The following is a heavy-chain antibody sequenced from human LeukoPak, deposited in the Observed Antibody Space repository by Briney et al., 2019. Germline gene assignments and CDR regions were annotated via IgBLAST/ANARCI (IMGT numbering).Heavy chain of an antibody. CDR3: ARGRERIAAAGYFDY. V-gene: IGHV1-2*02. CDR1: GYTFTGYY. D-gene: IGHD6-13*01. J-gene: IGHJ4*02. CDR2: INPNSGGT. Sequence: ASVKVSFKASGYTFTGYYMHWVRQAPGQGLEWMGWINPNSGGTNYAQKFQGRVTMTRDTSISTAYMELSRLRSDDTAVYYCARGRERIAAAGYFDYWGQGTLVTVSS.